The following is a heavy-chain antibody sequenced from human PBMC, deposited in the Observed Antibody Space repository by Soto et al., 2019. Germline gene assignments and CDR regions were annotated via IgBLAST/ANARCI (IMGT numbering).Heavy chain of an antibody. J-gene: IGHJ4*02. Sequence: QPGGSLRLSCAASGFTFSSYGMHCVRQAPGKGLEWVAVIWYDGSNKYYADSVKGRFTISRDNSKNTLYLQMNSLRAEDTAVYYCARDLSDGPWPAGPHDYWGQGTLVTVSS. D-gene: IGHD6-13*01. CDR1: GFTFSSYG. CDR3: ARDLSDGPWPAGPHDY. CDR2: IWYDGSNK. V-gene: IGHV3-33*01.